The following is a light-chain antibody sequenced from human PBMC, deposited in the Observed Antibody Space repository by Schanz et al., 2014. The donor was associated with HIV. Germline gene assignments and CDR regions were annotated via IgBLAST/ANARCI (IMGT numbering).Light chain of an antibody. J-gene: IGKJ1*01. CDR3: QQRNNWPWT. Sequence: EIVLTQSPGTLSLSPGERATLSCRASQSVSSSYLAWYQQKPGQAPRLLIYAASTRATGILARFSGSGFGTEFTLTISRLEPEDSAVYYCQQRNNWPWTFGQGTKVELK. CDR1: QSVSSSY. CDR2: AAS. V-gene: IGKV3D-20*02.